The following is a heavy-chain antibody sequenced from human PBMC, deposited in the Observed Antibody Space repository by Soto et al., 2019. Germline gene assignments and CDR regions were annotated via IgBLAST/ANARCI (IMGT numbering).Heavy chain of an antibody. J-gene: IGHJ6*02. D-gene: IGHD1-20*01. CDR3: ARGNWNYYYGFDV. Sequence: LRLSCAASEFTFDKYYMTWVRQAPGKGPEWVANIKPDGSEQYYVDSVKGRFTISRDNANNSLYLQMNSLRAEDTAVYFCARGNWNYYYGFDVWGQGTTVTVSS. CDR2: IKPDGSEQ. V-gene: IGHV3-7*01. CDR1: EFTFDKYY.